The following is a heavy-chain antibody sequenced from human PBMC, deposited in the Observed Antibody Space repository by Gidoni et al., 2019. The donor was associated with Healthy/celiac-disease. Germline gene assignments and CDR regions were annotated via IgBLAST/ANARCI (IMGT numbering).Heavy chain of an antibody. V-gene: IGHV3-23*01. CDR2: ISGSGCST. J-gene: IGHJ6*02. D-gene: IGHD3-10*01. CDR3: ATLGTYGSGRGYYYGMDV. Sequence: EVQLLESGGGWVQPGGSLRRSCAASGFTFSSYAMSWVRQAPGKGLEWVSAISGSGCSTYYADSVKGRFTISRDNSKNTLYLQMNSLRAEDTAVYYCATLGTYGSGRGYYYGMDVWGQGTTVTVSS. CDR1: GFTFSSYA.